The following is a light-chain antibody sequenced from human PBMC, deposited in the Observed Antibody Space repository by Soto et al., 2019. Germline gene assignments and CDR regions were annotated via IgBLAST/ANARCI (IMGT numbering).Light chain of an antibody. Sequence: DIVMIQSPDSLAVSLGERATINCKSSQNVLYSSNNENYLAWCQQKPGQPPKLLIYWASTRESGVPDRFSGSGSGTDFTLTISSLQAEDVVVYYCQQYYSTPYTFGQGTKLEIK. CDR1: QNVLYSSNNENY. V-gene: IGKV4-1*01. CDR2: WAS. CDR3: QQYYSTPYT. J-gene: IGKJ2*01.